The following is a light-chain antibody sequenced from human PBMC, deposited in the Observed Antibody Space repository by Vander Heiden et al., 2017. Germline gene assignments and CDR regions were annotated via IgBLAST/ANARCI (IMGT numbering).Light chain of an antibody. CDR2: DDS. CDR3: QVWDGGNGHVV. J-gene: IGLJ2*01. V-gene: IGLV3-21*02. Sequence: SYVLTQPPSPALAPGHPAAITCGGYSLGSKSGHWAQQKPGKAPVLVVWDDSGRPSGIPERFSGSNSGDTATLTISRVEAGDEADYYCQVWDGGNGHVVFGGGTKLTVL. CDR1: SLGSKS.